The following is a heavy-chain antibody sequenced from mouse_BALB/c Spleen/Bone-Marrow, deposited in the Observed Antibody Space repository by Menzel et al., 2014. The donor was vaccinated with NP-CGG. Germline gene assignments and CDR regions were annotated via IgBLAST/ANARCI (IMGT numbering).Heavy chain of an antibody. Sequence: SGAELVKPGASVKLSCTASGFNIKDTYMHWVKQRPEQGLEWIGRIDPANGNTKYDPKFQAKATITPDTSSNTAYLQLSSLTSEDTAVYYCARSGGYDKAWFAYWGQGTLVTVSA. CDR2: IDPANGNT. CDR1: GFNIKDTY. CDR3: ARSGGYDKAWFAY. D-gene: IGHD2-2*01. J-gene: IGHJ3*01. V-gene: IGHV14-3*02.